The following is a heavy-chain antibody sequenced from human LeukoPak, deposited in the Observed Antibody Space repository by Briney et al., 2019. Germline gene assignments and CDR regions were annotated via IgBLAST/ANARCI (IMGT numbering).Heavy chain of an antibody. CDR3: ARITMVRGVMRYGMDV. V-gene: IGHV4-59*08. CDR1: GGSISSYY. D-gene: IGHD3-10*01. CDR2: IYYSGST. Sequence: PSETLSLTCTVSGGSISSYYWSWIRQPPGKGLEWIGYIYYSGSTNYNPSLKSRVTISVDTSKNQFSLKLSSVTAADTAMYHCARITMVRGVMRYGMDVWGQGTTVTVSS. J-gene: IGHJ6*02.